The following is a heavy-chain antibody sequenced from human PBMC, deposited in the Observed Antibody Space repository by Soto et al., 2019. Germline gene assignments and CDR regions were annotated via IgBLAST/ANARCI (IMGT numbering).Heavy chain of an antibody. J-gene: IGHJ4*02. D-gene: IGHD3-16*01. CDR3: ARRPYLCELRPHCDY. CDR1: GGTFSSYT. CDR2: IIPILGIA. V-gene: IGHV1-69*02. Sequence: SVKVSCKASGGTFSSYTISWVRQAPGQGLEWMGRIIPILGIANYAQKFQGRVTITVDKSTSTAYMELSSLRSEDTALYYCARRPYLCELRPHCDYWGQGTLVTVSS.